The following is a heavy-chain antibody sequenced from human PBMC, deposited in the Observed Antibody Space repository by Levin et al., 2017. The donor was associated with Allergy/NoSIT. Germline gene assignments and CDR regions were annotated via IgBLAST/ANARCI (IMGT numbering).Heavy chain of an antibody. CDR2: IKTDGSET. CDR3: ARGGGGCTSTSCLYYYYGMDV. D-gene: IGHD2-2*01. V-gene: IGHV3-74*01. CDR1: GFTFSNYW. J-gene: IGHJ6*02. Sequence: GGSLRLSCAASGFTFSNYWMQWVRQAPGKGLVWVSRIKTDGSETTYADTVKGRFTISRDNAKNTLYLQMNSLRDEDTAVYYCARGGGGCTSTSCLYYYYGMDVWGQGATVTVSS.